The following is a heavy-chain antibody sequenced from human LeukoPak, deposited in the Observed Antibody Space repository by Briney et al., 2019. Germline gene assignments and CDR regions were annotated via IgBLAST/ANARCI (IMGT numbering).Heavy chain of an antibody. D-gene: IGHD6-19*01. V-gene: IGHV3-48*01. CDR2: ISSGSGTI. Sequence: GGSLRLSCAASGLLFSNYAMSWVRLSPGKGLEWVAYISSGSGTIYYADSVKGRFTISRDNSKNTLYLQMNSLRAEDTAVYYCARGGYSSGWYFDYWGQGTLVTVSS. J-gene: IGHJ4*02. CDR3: ARGGYSSGWYFDY. CDR1: GLLFSNYA.